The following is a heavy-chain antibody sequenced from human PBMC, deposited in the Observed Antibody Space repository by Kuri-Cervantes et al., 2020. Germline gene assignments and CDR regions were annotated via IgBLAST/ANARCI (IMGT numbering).Heavy chain of an antibody. J-gene: IGHJ4*02. D-gene: IGHD7-27*01. CDR2: IYYSGST. V-gene: IGHV4-59*08. CDR1: GGSISSYY. Sequence: GSLRLSCTVSGGSISSYYWSWIRQPPGKGLEWIGYIYYSGSTYYNPSLKSRVTISVDTSKNQFSLKLSSVTAADTAVYYCARVHLGLFDYWGQGTLVTVSS. CDR3: ARVHLGLFDY.